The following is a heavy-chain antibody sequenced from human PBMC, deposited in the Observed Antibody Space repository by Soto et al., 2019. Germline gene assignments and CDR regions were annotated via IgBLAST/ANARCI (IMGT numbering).Heavy chain of an antibody. J-gene: IGHJ5*02. CDR1: DGSFRGYY. CDR2: INHSGST. V-gene: IGHV4-34*01. CDR3: ARHRDIVLLPATEPWFDP. D-gene: IGHD2-2*01. Sequence: SEPLRLTWAVEDGSFRGYYWSWIRQPPGKGLEWIGEINHSGSTNYNPSLKRRVTILVDTSKNQFSLKLSSVTAADTAVYYCARHRDIVLLPATEPWFDPWGQGTLFTVSS.